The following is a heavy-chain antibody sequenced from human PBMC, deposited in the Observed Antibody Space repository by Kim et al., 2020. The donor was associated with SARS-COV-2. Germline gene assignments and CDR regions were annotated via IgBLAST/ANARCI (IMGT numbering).Heavy chain of an antibody. CDR3: ARVHSSTWKIDY. V-gene: IGHV6-1*01. Sequence: EYAVSVKRRKTINPDTSKNHFSLQRNSVTPEDTAVYYCARVHSSTWKIDYWGQGTLVTVSS. D-gene: IGHD2-2*01. J-gene: IGHJ4*02.